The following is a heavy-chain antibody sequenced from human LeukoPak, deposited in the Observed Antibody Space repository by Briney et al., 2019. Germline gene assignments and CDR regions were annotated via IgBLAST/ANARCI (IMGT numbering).Heavy chain of an antibody. CDR3: ARVGMYRPHRQKTGYYYYYYMDV. CDR2: INPNSGGT. V-gene: IGHV1-2*02. J-gene: IGHJ6*03. CDR1: GYTFTGYY. D-gene: IGHD1-26*01. Sequence: GASVKVSCKASGYTFTGYYMHWVRQAPGQGLEWMGWINPNSGGTNYAQKFQGRVTMTRDTSISTAYMELSSLRSEDTAVYYCARVGMYRPHRQKTGYYYYYYMDVWGKGTTVTVSS.